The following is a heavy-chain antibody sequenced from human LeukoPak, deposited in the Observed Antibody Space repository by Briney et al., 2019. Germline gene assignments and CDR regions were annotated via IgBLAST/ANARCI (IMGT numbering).Heavy chain of an antibody. D-gene: IGHD2/OR15-2a*01. CDR2: IYWNGSP. Sequence: SQTLSLTCSVAGGSISGHYWTWIRQPPGKGLDCIAYIYWNGSPRYAPALQNRVTISVNTSKNQVSLRLNSVTAADTAVYYCARIYGNQRFDPWGQGTLVTVSS. V-gene: IGHV4-4*09. CDR1: GGSISGHY. J-gene: IGHJ5*02. CDR3: ARIYGNQRFDP.